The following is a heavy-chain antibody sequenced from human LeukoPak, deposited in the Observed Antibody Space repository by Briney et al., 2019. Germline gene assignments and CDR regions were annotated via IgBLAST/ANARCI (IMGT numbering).Heavy chain of an antibody. CDR1: GGSISSYY. CDR3: ARDRPPGVYFDY. J-gene: IGHJ4*02. Sequence: SETLSLTCTVSGGSISSYYWSWIRQPPGKGLEWIGYIYYSGSTNYNPSLKSRVTISVDTSKNQFSLKLSSGTAADTAVYYCARDRPPGVYFDYWGQGTLVTVSS. V-gene: IGHV4-59*01. D-gene: IGHD3-10*01. CDR2: IYYSGST.